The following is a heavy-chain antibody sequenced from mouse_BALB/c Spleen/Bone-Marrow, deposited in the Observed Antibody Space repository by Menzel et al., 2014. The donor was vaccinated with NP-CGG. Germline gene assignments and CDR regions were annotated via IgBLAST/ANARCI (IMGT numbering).Heavy chain of an antibody. CDR1: GFTFSDYY. Sequence: DVHLVESGGGLVQPGGSLKLSCATSGFTFSDYYMYWVRQTPEKRLEWVAYISNGGGSTYYPDTVKGRFTISRDNAKNTLYLQMSRLKSEDTAMYYCARNAFYRGYAMDYWGQGTSVTVSS. D-gene: IGHD2-12*01. J-gene: IGHJ4*01. CDR2: ISNGGGST. CDR3: ARNAFYRGYAMDY. V-gene: IGHV5-12*02.